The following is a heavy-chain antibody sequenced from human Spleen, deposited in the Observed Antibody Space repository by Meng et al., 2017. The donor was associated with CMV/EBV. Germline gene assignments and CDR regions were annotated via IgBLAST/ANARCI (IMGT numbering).Heavy chain of an antibody. CDR1: GFTFSSYS. CDR3: ARDGGSWYCSSTSCYPVYYYGMDV. CDR2: ISSSSSYI. J-gene: IGHJ6*02. V-gene: IGHV3-21*01. D-gene: IGHD2-2*01. Sequence: GGSLRLSCAASGFTFSSYSMNWVRQAPGKGLEWVSSISSSSSYIHYADSVKGRFTISRDNAKNSLYLQMNSLRAEDTAVYYCARDGGSWYCSSTSCYPVYYYGMDVWGQGTTVTVSS.